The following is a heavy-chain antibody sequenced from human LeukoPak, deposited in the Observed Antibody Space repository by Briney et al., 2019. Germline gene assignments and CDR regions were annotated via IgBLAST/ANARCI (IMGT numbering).Heavy chain of an antibody. V-gene: IGHV4-4*07. D-gene: IGHD3-10*01. J-gene: IGHJ4*02. Sequence: PSETLSLTCTVSGGSISSYYWSWIRQRAGKGLEWIGRIYTSGSTNYNPSLKSRVTMSVDTSKNQFSLKLSSVTAADTAVYYCAGGSGSYYNVLGDYWGQGTLVTVSS. CDR2: IYTSGST. CDR3: AGGSGSYYNVLGDY. CDR1: GGSISSYY.